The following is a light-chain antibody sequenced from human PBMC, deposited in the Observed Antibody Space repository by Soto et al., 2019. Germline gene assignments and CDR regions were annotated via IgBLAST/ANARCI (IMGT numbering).Light chain of an antibody. CDR1: QSVSSN. CDR3: QQYNNWPPIT. V-gene: IGKV3-15*01. J-gene: IGKJ5*01. CDR2: GAS. Sequence: EVVMTQSHATLSVSPGERATLSCRASQSVSSNLSWYQQKPGQAPRLLIYGASTRATGIPARFSGSGSGTEFTLTISSLQSEDFAVYYCQQYNNWPPITFCQGTRLEIK.